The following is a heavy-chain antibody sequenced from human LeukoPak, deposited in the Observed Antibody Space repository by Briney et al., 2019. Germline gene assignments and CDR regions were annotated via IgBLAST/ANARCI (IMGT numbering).Heavy chain of an antibody. CDR1: GFTFSSYS. CDR3: ARKFSYSSSWFDY. D-gene: IGHD6-13*01. V-gene: IGHV3-21*01. J-gene: IGHJ4*02. CDR2: ISSRGTYT. Sequence: GGSLRLSCAASGFTFSSYSMNWVRQAPEKGLEWVSSISSRGTYTFYADSVKGRFTISRDNAKNSLYLQMNSLRAEDTAVYYCARKFSYSSSWFDYWGQGTLVTVSS.